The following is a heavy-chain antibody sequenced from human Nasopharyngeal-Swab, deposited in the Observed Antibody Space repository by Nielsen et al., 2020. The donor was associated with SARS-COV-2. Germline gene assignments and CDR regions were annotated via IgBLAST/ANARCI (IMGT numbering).Heavy chain of an antibody. Sequence: SETLSLTCTVSGCSLSSSNYYWGWLRQPPGKGREWIGTVSYIGPTYYNPSLKSRVTMSVDTSKKHFSLRLTSVTAADTAVYYCGRLTKTTVTRRLYFDYWGQGTLVTVSS. CDR1: GCSLSSSNYY. CDR2: VSYIGPT. V-gene: IGHV4-39*02. CDR3: GRLTKTTVTRRLYFDY. J-gene: IGHJ4*02. D-gene: IGHD4-11*01.